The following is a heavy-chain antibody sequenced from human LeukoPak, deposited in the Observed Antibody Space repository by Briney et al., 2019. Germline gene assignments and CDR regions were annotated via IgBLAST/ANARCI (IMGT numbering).Heavy chain of an antibody. J-gene: IGHJ4*02. D-gene: IGHD2-15*01. V-gene: IGHV3-23*01. CDR3: AEAPVYCSGGSCYYQAYDY. CDR1: GFTFSSYA. Sequence: GGSLRLSCAASGFTFSSYAMSWVRQAPGKGLEWVSAISGSGGSTYYADSVKGRFTISRDNSKNTLYLQMNSLRAEDTAVYCCAEAPVYCSGGSCYYQAYDYWGQGTLVTVSS. CDR2: ISGSGGST.